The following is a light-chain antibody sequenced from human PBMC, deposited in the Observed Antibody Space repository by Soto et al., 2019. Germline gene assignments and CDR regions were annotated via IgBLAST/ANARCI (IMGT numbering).Light chain of an antibody. CDR1: VRRSGH. V-gene: IGKV3-15*01. CDR3: QQYDNWPLT. CDR2: DTS. J-gene: IGKJ4*01. Sequence: EIVVTQSPATLSVSPGERATLSCRASVRRSGHLAWYQQKPGQAPRLLIYDTSTGATGIPARFSGSGSGTEFTLTISSLQSEDFAVYYCQQYDNWPLTFGGGTKVEIK.